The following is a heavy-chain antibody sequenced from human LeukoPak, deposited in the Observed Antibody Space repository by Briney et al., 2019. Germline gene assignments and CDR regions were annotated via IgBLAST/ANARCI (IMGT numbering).Heavy chain of an antibody. CDR3: ARDFPMDV. CDR1: GFTFSSYA. V-gene: IGHV3-30*04. J-gene: IGHJ6*04. CDR2: ISYDGSNK. Sequence: PGRSLRLSCAPSGFTFSSYAMHWVRQAPGKGLEWVAVISYDGSNKYYADSVKGRFTISRDNSKNTLYLQMNSLRAEDTAVYYCARDFPMDVWGKGTTVTVSS.